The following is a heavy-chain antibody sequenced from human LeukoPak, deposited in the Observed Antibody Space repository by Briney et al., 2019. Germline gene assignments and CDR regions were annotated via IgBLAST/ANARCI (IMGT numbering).Heavy chain of an antibody. D-gene: IGHD3-10*01. CDR1: GFSLSTSGMC. J-gene: IGHJ4*02. V-gene: IGHV2-70*11. CDR3: ARIRTAYGSGSQSNPFDY. Sequence: SGPTLVNPTQTLTLTCTFSGFSLSTSGMCVSWIRQPPGKALEWLARIDWDDDKYYSTSLKTRLTISKDTSKNQVVLTMTNMDPVDTATYYCARIRTAYGSGSQSNPFDYWGQGTLVTVSS. CDR2: IDWDDDK.